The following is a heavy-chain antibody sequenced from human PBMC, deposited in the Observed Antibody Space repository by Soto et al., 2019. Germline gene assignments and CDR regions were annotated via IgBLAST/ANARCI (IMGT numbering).Heavy chain of an antibody. J-gene: IGHJ6*02. CDR1: GFTFSDYA. Sequence: GGSLRLSCLASGFTFSDYAMTWVRHVPGRGLEWVASLDGAGGSTYYADSVRGRFTISRDNSQNTLFLQMKRLTVDDTAIYYCTAPRDEYGSGVSWFTYGMDIWGQGTTVTVSS. V-gene: IGHV3-23*01. CDR2: LDGAGGST. D-gene: IGHD3-10*01. CDR3: TAPRDEYGSGVSWFTYGMDI.